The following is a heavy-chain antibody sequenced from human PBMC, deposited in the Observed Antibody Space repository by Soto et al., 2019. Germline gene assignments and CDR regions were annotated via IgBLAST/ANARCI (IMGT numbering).Heavy chain of an antibody. Sequence: LSLTCAVAGGSIDSCAFSLIWIRQPPGKGLEWIGYVTHSGTAYSIPSLNGRLTLSVDSSQTQFSLKLTSVTAADSAFYYCARIHWAQSSLDYWGRGILVTVSS. CDR1: GGSIDSCAFS. D-gene: IGHD6-19*01. J-gene: IGHJ4*02. V-gene: IGHV4-30-2*01. CDR3: ARIHWAQSSLDY. CDR2: VTHSGTA.